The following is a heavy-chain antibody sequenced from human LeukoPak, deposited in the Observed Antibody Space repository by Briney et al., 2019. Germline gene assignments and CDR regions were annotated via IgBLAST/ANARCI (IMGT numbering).Heavy chain of an antibody. CDR1: GGSISSYY. CDR3: ARVSARAHDFWSGYYYYYYYMDV. J-gene: IGHJ6*03. Sequence: PSETLSLTCTVSGGSISSYYWSWIRQPPGKGPEWIGYIYYSGSTNYNPSLKSRVTISVDTSKNQFSLKLSSVTAADTAVYYCARVSARAHDFWSGYYYYYYYMDVWGKGTTVTVSS. CDR2: IYYSGST. D-gene: IGHD3-3*01. V-gene: IGHV4-59*01.